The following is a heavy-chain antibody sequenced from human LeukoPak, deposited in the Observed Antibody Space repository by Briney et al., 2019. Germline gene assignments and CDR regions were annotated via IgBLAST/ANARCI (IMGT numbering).Heavy chain of an antibody. CDR3: ARDIAFGSGWSDY. D-gene: IGHD6-19*01. CDR2: INSDGSST. CDR1: GFTFSIYW. J-gene: IGHJ4*02. Sequence: HPGGSLRLSCGASGFTFSIYWMHWVRQAPGKGLVWVSRINSDGSSTNYADSVKGRFTISRDNAKNSLYLQMNSLRAEDTAVYYCARDIAFGSGWSDYWGQGTLVTVSS. V-gene: IGHV3-74*01.